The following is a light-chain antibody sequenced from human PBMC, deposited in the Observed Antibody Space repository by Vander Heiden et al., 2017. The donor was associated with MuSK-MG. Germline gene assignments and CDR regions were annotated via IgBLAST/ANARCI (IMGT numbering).Light chain of an antibody. CDR3: CSYAGSSTSYV. CDR2: EGS. Sequence: QSALTQPASVSGSPGQSITISCTGTSSDVGSYNLVSWYQQHPGKAPKLMIYEGSKRPSGVSNRCSGSKSGNTASLTISGLQAEDEADYYCCSYAGSSTSYVFGTGTKVTAL. V-gene: IGLV2-23*01. J-gene: IGLJ1*01. CDR1: SSDVGSYNL.